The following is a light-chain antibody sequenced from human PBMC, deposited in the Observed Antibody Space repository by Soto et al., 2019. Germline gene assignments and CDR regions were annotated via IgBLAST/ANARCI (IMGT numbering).Light chain of an antibody. V-gene: IGLV2-14*01. J-gene: IGLJ3*02. CDR3: LSYTSANTRV. CDR2: EVN. Sequence: QSLLTQPASVSGSPGQSITISCTGTSSDVGGYKFVSWYQHHPGKAPKLMIYEVNNRPSGVSDRFSGSKSGNTASLTISGLQPEDEADYYCLSYTSANTRVFGGGTKLTVL. CDR1: SSDVGGYKF.